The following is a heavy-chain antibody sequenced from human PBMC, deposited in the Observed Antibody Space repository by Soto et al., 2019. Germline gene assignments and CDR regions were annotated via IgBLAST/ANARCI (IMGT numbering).Heavy chain of an antibody. CDR2: IIPMFGTT. J-gene: IGHJ4*02. Sequence: QVQLVQSGAEVKKPGSSVKVSCKASGGTFTTYPFNWVRQAPGQGLEWMGGIIPMFGTTNYAQKFQGRVTITAEESTSTAYMELSSLRSEDTAMYYCARQFIDGDYHYWGQGTLVTVSS. V-gene: IGHV1-69*01. CDR1: GGTFTTYP. D-gene: IGHD4-17*01. CDR3: ARQFIDGDYHY.